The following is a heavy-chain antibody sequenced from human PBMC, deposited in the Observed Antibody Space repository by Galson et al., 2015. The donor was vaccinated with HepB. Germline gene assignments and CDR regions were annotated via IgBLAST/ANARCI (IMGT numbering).Heavy chain of an antibody. J-gene: IGHJ4*02. V-gene: IGHV1-69*13. CDR1: GGTFSSYA. CDR2: IIPIFGTA. D-gene: IGHD2-2*01. CDR3: AGQYHVVPAAQFFDY. Sequence: SVKVSCKASGGTFSSYAISWVRQAPGQGLEWMGGIIPIFGTANYAQKFQGRVTITADESTSTAYMELSSLRSEDTAVYYCAGQYHVVPAAQFFDYWGQGTLVTVSS.